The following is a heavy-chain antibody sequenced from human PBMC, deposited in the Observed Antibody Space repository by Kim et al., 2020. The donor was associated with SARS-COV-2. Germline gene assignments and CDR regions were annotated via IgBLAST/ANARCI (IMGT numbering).Heavy chain of an antibody. J-gene: IGHJ4*02. CDR1: GFTIINAW. D-gene: IGHD1-1*01. Sequence: GGSLRLSCAASGFTIINAWMTWVRQAPGKGLELVGHIRGKADGGTSDYAAPVKGRFTISRDDSRNTLYLQMNSLKAEDTAVYYCTTVSNGKLDYWGQGTL. V-gene: IGHV3-15*01. CDR2: IRGKADGGTS. CDR3: TTVSNGKLDY.